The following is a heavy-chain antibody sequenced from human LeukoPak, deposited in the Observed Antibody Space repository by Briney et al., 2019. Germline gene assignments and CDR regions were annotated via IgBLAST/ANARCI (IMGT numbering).Heavy chain of an antibody. D-gene: IGHD3-22*01. CDR1: GFTFDGYA. J-gene: IGHJ4*02. V-gene: IGHV3-9*01. CDR3: AKAPGLVITSYFDY. Sequence: PGRSLRLSCAASGFTFDGYAMHWVRQAPGKGLEWVSGINWNSGSIGYADSVKGRSTISRDNAKNSLYLQMNSLRAEDTALYYCAKAPGLVITSYFDYWGQGTLVIVSS. CDR2: INWNSGSI.